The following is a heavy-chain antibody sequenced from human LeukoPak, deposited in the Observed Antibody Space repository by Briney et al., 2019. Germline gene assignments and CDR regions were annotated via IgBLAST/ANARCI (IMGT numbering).Heavy chain of an antibody. V-gene: IGHV4-59*11. J-gene: IGHJ5*02. CDR2: IYYSGST. CDR3: AREVLGSDIVVVPAAITYNWFDP. Sequence: SETPSLTCTVSGGSISSHYWSWIRQPPGKGLEWSGYIYYSGSTNYNPSLKSRVTISVDTSKNQCSLKLSSVTAADTAVYYCAREVLGSDIVVVPAAITYNWFDPWGQGTLVTVSS. D-gene: IGHD2-2*01. CDR1: GGSISSHY.